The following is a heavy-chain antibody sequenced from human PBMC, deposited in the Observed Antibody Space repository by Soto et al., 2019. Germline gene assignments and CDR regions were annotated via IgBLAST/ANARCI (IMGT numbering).Heavy chain of an antibody. Sequence: EVQLVESGGGLVKPGGSLRLSCAASGFSFSNFTINWVRQAPGKGLEWVSSIDVASTFMFYADSVTGRFTISRDNSKKSVYLLMNSLRAEDTAVYFWARETESYSWNDGLMDVWGQGTTVTVSS. CDR1: GFSFSNFT. J-gene: IGHJ6*02. CDR2: IDVASTFM. V-gene: IGHV3-21*01. D-gene: IGHD1-20*01. CDR3: ARETESYSWNDGLMDV.